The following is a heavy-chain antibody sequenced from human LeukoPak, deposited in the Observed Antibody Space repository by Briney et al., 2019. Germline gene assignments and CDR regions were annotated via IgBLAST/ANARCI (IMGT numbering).Heavy chain of an antibody. D-gene: IGHD5-18*01. CDR2: FSYGDNT. V-gene: IGHV4-39*01. J-gene: IGHJ4*02. CDR1: GGSISSSSHF. CDR3: VRQPQREYTYGFGDF. Sequence: SETLSLTCSVSGGSISSSSHFWGWIRQSPGKGLAWIGSFSYGDNTFYDPSLKSRVTISADTSKNQFSLKLNSVTAADTAVYYCVRQPQREYTYGFGDFWGQGILVTVSS.